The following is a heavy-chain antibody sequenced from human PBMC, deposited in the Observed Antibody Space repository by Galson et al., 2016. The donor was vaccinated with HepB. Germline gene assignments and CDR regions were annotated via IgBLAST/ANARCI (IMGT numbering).Heavy chain of an antibody. D-gene: IGHD5-24*01. V-gene: IGHV3-21*01. CDR1: LFPFPPSY. CDR2: ISRTSSYI. CDR3: ARDMAGYNWIDF. J-gene: IGHJ4*02. Sequence: FLLLSFASSLFPFPPSYMNWVRQAPGKGLEWVSYISRTSSYIYYADSVRGRFTISRDNAKNSLFLQLNSLRAADTAIYYCARDMAGYNWIDFWGLGTLVTVSS.